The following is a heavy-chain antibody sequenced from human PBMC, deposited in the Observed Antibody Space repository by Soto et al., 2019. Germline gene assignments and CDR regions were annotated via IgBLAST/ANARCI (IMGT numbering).Heavy chain of an antibody. CDR3: AKVSLGPSWIQLWLPPDCFDY. Sequence: EVQLLESGGGLVQPGGSLRLSCAASGFTFSSYAMSWVRQAPGKGLEWVSAVSGSGGSTYYADSVKGRFTISRDNSKNTLNRQMNSLRAEDTAVYYCAKVSLGPSWIQLWLPPDCFDYWGQGTLVTVSS. V-gene: IGHV3-23*01. D-gene: IGHD5-18*01. CDR2: VSGSGGST. CDR1: GFTFSSYA. J-gene: IGHJ4*02.